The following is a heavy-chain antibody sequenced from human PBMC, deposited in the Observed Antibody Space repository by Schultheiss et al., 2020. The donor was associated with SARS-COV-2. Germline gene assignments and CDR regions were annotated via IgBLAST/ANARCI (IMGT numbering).Heavy chain of an antibody. J-gene: IGHJ6*02. Sequence: SGPTLVKPTQTLTLTCTFSGFSLSTSGVGVSWIRQPPGKALEWLALIDWDDDKFYSTSLKNRLTITKDTSKNQVVLTMTNMDPVDTATYYCAHSPDYDILTGYYHGMDVWGQGTTVTVSS. V-gene: IGHV2-70*12. CDR2: IDWDDDK. CDR3: AHSPDYDILTGYYHGMDV. CDR1: GFSLSTSGVG. D-gene: IGHD3-9*01.